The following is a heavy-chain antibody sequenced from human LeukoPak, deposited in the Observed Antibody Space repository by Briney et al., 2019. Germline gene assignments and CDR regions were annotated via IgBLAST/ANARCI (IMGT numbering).Heavy chain of an antibody. CDR3: ARAKQEKWELYY. V-gene: IGHV1-69*05. Sequence: ASVKVSCKASGGTFSSYAISWVRQAPGQGLEWMGGIIPIFGTANYAQKFQGRVTITTDESTSTAYMEPSSLRSEDTAVYYCARAKQEKWELYYWGQGTLVTVSS. CDR2: IIPIFGTA. CDR1: GGTFSSYA. J-gene: IGHJ4*02. D-gene: IGHD1-26*01.